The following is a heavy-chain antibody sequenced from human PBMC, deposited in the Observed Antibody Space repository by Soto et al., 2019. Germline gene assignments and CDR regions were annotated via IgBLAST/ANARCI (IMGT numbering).Heavy chain of an antibody. CDR3: ARQGYSSSWYFDY. V-gene: IGHV4-39*01. CDR2: IYYSGST. D-gene: IGHD6-13*01. Sequence: QLQLQESGPGLVKPSETLSLTCTVSGGSISSSSYYWGWIRQPPGKGLEWIGSIYYSGSTYYNPSLKHRVTIAVDTSKNQFSLKLSSVTAADTAVYYCARQGYSSSWYFDYWGQGTLVTVSS. J-gene: IGHJ4*02. CDR1: GGSISSSSYY.